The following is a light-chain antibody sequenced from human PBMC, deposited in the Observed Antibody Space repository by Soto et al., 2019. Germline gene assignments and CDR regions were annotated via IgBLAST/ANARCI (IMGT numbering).Light chain of an antibody. CDR3: QHYNDYSWT. CDR2: GTS. CDR1: QSISIW. V-gene: IGKV1-5*03. Sequence: DIHMTQSPSPLSASVGDRVTITCRASQSISIWVAWYQQKPGRAPNLLIYGTSSLESGVPSRFSGSGSGTEFTLTISSLQPDDFATYYCQHYNDYSWTFGQGTKVEIK. J-gene: IGKJ1*01.